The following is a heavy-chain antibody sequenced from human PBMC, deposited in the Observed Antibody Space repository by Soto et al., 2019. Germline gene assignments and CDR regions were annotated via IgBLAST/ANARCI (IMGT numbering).Heavy chain of an antibody. CDR1: GGSISSSSYY. D-gene: IGHD3-9*01. J-gene: IGHJ4*02. V-gene: IGHV4-39*01. CDR2: IYYSGTT. Sequence: PSETLSLTCTVSGGSISSSSYYWGWIRQPPGKGLVWIGSIYYSGTTYYNPSLKSRVTISVDTSKNQFSLKLSSVTAADTAAYYCARHRGYYDILAGYYTELNFDYWGQGTLVTVSS. CDR3: ARHRGYYDILAGYYTELNFDY.